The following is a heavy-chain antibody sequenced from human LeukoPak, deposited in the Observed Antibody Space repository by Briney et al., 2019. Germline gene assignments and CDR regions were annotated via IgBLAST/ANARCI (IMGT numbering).Heavy chain of an antibody. D-gene: IGHD2-8*02. V-gene: IGHV3-74*01. J-gene: IGHJ3*02. Sequence: GGSLRLSCAASGFTFSSYWMHRVRQAPGEGLVWVSRINSDGSTTNYADSVKGRFTISRDNAKNPLYLQMNSLRDEDTAVYYCAREFRVLPDIWGQGTMVTVSS. CDR2: INSDGSTT. CDR1: GFTFSSYW. CDR3: AREFRVLPDI.